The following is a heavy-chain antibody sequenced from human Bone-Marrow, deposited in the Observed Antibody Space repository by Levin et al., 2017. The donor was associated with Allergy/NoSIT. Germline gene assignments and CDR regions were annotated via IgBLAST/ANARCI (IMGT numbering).Heavy chain of an antibody. CDR1: GGSISSGGYS. V-gene: IGHV4-30-2*01. D-gene: IGHD1-1*01. J-gene: IGHJ3*02. Sequence: NPSETLSLTCAVSGGSISSGGYSWSWIRQPPGKGLEWIGYTYHSGSTYYNPSLKSRVTISVDRSKNQFSLKLSSVTAADTAVYYCARSHQRPRAAFDIWGQGTMVTVSS. CDR2: TYHSGST. CDR3: ARSHQRPRAAFDI.